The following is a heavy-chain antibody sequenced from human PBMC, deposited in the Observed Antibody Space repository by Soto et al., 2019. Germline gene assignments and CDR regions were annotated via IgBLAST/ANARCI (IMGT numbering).Heavy chain of an antibody. CDR1: GFTFSSYA. J-gene: IGHJ5*02. Sequence: PGGSLRLSCAASGFTFSSYAMSWVRQAPGKGLEWVSTISGSGGSTYYADSVKGRCTISRDNAKNTLYLQMNYLRAEDTAVYYCAKDPCFDPWGQGTLVTVSS. V-gene: IGHV3-23*01. CDR2: ISGSGGST. CDR3: AKDPCFDP.